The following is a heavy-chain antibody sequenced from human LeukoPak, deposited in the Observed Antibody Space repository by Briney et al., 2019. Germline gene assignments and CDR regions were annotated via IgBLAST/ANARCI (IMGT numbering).Heavy chain of an antibody. V-gene: IGHV1-18*01. D-gene: IGHD3-3*01. CDR1: GYTFTSYG. CDR2: ISAYNGNT. Sequence: GASVKVSCKASGYTFTSYGISWVRQAPGRGLEWMGWISAYNGNTNYAQKLQGRVTMTTDTSTSTAYMELRSLRSDDTAVYYCARDLQYYDFWSGYSSYYFDYWGQGTLVTVSS. J-gene: IGHJ4*02. CDR3: ARDLQYYDFWSGYSSYYFDY.